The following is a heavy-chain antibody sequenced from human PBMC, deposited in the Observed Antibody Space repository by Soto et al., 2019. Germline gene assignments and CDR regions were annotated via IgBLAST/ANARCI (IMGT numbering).Heavy chain of an antibody. V-gene: IGHV2-5*02. CDR2: IYWDDDK. Sequence: QITLKESGPTLVKPTQTLTLTCTFSGFSLSTSGVGVGWIRQPPGKALEWLALIYWDDDKRYSPSLKSRFTITKDTSKNQVVLTMTNIDPVDTATYFCAHVVVEATATLGYAFASWGQGTLVTVSS. J-gene: IGHJ4*02. D-gene: IGHD2-15*01. CDR3: AHVVVEATATLGYAFAS. CDR1: GFSLSTSGVG.